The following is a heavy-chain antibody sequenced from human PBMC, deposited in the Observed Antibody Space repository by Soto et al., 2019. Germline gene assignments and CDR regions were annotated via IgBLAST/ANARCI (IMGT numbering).Heavy chain of an antibody. CDR3: AKDQDMIVVFEFPCGMDV. Sequence: GGSLRLSCAASGFTFSSYGMHWVRQAPGKGLEWVAVISYDGSNKYYADSVKGRFTISRDNSKNTLYLQMNSLRAEDTAVYYCAKDQDMIVVFEFPCGMDVWGQGTTVTVSS. CDR1: GFTFSSYG. J-gene: IGHJ6*02. CDR2: ISYDGSNK. D-gene: IGHD3-22*01. V-gene: IGHV3-30*18.